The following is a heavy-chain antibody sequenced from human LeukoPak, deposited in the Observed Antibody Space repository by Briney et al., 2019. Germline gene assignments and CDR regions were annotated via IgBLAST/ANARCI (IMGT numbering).Heavy chain of an antibody. CDR1: GSAFSGRE. D-gene: IGHD5-12*01. J-gene: IGHJ4*02. CDR2: ISSNGKTI. CDR3: VRASYTGFDLHFDQ. V-gene: IGHV3-48*03. Sequence: GGSLRLSCSASGSAFSGREMAWVRQAPGKGLEWVSYISSNGKTILHADSVKGRITISRDNAKKSLYLQLGGLRVEDSAFYYCVRASYTGFDLHFDQWGQGTLVTVSS.